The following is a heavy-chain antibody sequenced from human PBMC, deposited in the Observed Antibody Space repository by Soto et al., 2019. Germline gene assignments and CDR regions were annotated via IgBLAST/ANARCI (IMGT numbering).Heavy chain of an antibody. CDR3: ARAPIFHAPPSYYYYYGMDV. V-gene: IGHV1-69*13. J-gene: IGHJ6*02. CDR2: IIPIFGTA. Sequence: SVKVSCKASGGTFSSYAISWVRQAPGQGLEWMGGIIPIFGTANYAQKFQGRVTITADESTSTAYMELSSLRSEDTAVYYCARAPIFHAPPSYYYYYGMDVWGQGTTVTVSS. CDR1: GGTFSSYA. D-gene: IGHD3-9*01.